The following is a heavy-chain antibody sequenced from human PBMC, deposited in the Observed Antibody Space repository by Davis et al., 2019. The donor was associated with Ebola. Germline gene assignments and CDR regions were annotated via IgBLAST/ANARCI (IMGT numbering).Heavy chain of an antibody. D-gene: IGHD3-10*01. CDR3: ARVNTMVRGAMDY. CDR1: GGSISSSSDY. J-gene: IGHJ4*02. V-gene: IGHV4-39*01. CDR2: IYYSRNI. Sequence: MPSETLSLTCTVSGGSISSSSDYWGWIRQPPGKGLEWIGSIYYSRNIYYNPSLKSRVTISVDTSKNQFSLKLSSVTAADTAVYYCARVNTMVRGAMDYWGQGTLVTVSS.